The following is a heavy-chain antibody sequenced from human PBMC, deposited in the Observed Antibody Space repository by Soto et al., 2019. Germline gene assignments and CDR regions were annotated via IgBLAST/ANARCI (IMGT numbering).Heavy chain of an antibody. CDR2: INPSGGST. J-gene: IGHJ6*02. Sequence: ASVKVSCKASGYTFTSYYMHWVRQAPGQGLEWMGIINPSGGSTRYAQKFQGRVTMTRDTSISTAYMELSRLRSDDTAVYYCARGGREYYDFWSGYSYYGMDVWGQGTTVTVSS. D-gene: IGHD3-3*01. CDR1: GYTFTSYY. CDR3: ARGGREYYDFWSGYSYYGMDV. V-gene: IGHV1-46*01.